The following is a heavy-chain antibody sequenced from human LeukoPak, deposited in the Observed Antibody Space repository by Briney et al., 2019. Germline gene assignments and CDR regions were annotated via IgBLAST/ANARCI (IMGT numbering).Heavy chain of an antibody. CDR1: GYSISSGYY. CDR2: IYHSGST. V-gene: IGHV4-38-2*02. D-gene: IGHD5-12*01. CDR3: AYSGYDYSGYFQH. J-gene: IGHJ1*01. Sequence: SETLSLTCTVSGYSISSGYYWGWIRQPPGKGLEWIGSIYHSGSTYYNPSLKSRVTISVDTSKNQFSLKLSSVTAADTAVYYCAYSGYDYSGYFQHWGQGTLVTVSS.